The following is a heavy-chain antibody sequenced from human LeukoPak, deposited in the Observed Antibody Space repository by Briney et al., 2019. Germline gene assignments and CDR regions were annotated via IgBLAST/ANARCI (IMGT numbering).Heavy chain of an antibody. CDR2: ISSSSSYI. Sequence: GGSLRLSCAASGFTFSSYCRNWVRQAPGKWLEWVSSISSSSSYIYYADSVKGRFTISRDNAKNSLYLQMNSLRAEDTAVYYCARDLVEYQPHRGYWGQGTLVTVSS. V-gene: IGHV3-21*01. CDR3: ARDLVEYQPHRGY. J-gene: IGHJ4*02. CDR1: GFTFSSYC. D-gene: IGHD2-2*01.